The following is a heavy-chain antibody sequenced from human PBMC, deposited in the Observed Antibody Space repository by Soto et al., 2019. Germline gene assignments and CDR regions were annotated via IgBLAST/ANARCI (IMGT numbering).Heavy chain of an antibody. D-gene: IGHD3-16*01. J-gene: IGHJ4*02. Sequence: SLRLSCAASGFTFSSYAMHWVRQAPGKGLEWVAVISYDGSNKYYADSVKGRFTISRDNSKNTLYLQMNSLRAEDTAVYYCARDLGRWGQGTLVTVSS. V-gene: IGHV3-30-3*01. CDR2: ISYDGSNK. CDR1: GFTFSSYA. CDR3: ARDLGR.